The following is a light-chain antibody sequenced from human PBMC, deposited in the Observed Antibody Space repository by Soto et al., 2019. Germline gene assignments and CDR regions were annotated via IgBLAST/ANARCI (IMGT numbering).Light chain of an antibody. J-gene: IGKJ1*01. CDR3: QKYNSYWS. Sequence: DIQMTQSPSTLSASVGDRVTITCRASQSISSWLAWYQQKPGKAPKLLIYKASSLESGVPSRFSGSGSGTVFTLTISSLHADAFTNYYCQKYNSYWSFGQGTKVEIK. CDR2: KAS. CDR1: QSISSW. V-gene: IGKV1-5*03.